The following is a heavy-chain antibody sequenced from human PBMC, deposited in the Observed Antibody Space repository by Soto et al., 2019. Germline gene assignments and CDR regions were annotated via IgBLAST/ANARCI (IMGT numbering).Heavy chain of an antibody. CDR3: ARGRRAIFAVVISLYYYYYMDV. V-gene: IGHV1-8*01. CDR1: GYTFTSYD. Sequence: ASVKVSCKASGYTFTSYDINWVRQATGQGLEWMGWMNPNSGNTGYAQKFQGRVTMTRNTSISTAYMELSSLRSEDTAVYYCARGRRAIFAVVISLYYYYYMDVWGKGTTVTVSS. CDR2: MNPNSGNT. J-gene: IGHJ6*03. D-gene: IGHD3-3*01.